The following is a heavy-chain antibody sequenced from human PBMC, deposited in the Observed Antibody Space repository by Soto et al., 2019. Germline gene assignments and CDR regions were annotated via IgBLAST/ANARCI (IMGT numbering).Heavy chain of an antibody. CDR1: GFTFSSYA. CDR3: AKERENGADRYYLGD. D-gene: IGHD1-1*01. J-gene: IGHJ4*01. Sequence: PVGSLRLSCAASGFTFSSYAMTWVRQARGKGLEWVSAISGRGDSTYYADSVKGRFTISRDQSKITLYLQMHSLRAEDTAVYFCAKERENGADRYYLGDCGQETLVTVSS. CDR2: ISGRGDST. V-gene: IGHV3-23*01.